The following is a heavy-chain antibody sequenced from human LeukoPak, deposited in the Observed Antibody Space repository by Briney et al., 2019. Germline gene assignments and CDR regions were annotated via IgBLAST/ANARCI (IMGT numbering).Heavy chain of an antibody. CDR1: GGTFSSYA. D-gene: IGHD5-12*01. Sequence: SVKVSCKASGGTFSSYAISWVRQAPGQGLEWMGGIIPIFGTAYYAQKFQGRVTITADESTSTAYMELSSLRSEDTAVYYCARGVPGGATIHYYYGMDVWGKGTTVTVSS. J-gene: IGHJ6*04. V-gene: IGHV1-69*13. CDR3: ARGVPGGATIHYYYGMDV. CDR2: IIPIFGTA.